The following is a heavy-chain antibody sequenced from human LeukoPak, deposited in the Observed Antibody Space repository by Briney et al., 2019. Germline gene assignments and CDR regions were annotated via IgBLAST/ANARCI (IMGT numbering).Heavy chain of an antibody. D-gene: IGHD2-2*01. CDR2: IWYDGSNK. J-gene: IGHJ6*04. CDR1: GFTFSSYG. Sequence: PGRALRLSCAASGFTFSSYGRHWVRQAPGKGLEWVAGIWYDGSNKYYADSVKGRFTISRDNSKNPLYLQMNSLRAEDTAVYYCARDLEVVPAAMDYYGMDVWGKGTTVTVSS. V-gene: IGHV3-33*01. CDR3: ARDLEVVPAAMDYYGMDV.